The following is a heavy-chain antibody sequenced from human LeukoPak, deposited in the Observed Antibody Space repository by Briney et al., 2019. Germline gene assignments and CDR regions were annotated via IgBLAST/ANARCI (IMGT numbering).Heavy chain of an antibody. J-gene: IGHJ4*02. V-gene: IGHV1-18*04. Sequence: ASVMVSCKASGYTFTSYGISWVRQAPGQGLEWMGWISAYNGNTSYAQKLQGRVTMTTDTSTSTAYMELRSLRSDDTAVYYCARDEGGYSYGLYYFDYWGQGTLVTVSS. D-gene: IGHD5-18*01. CDR2: ISAYNGNT. CDR1: GYTFTSYG. CDR3: ARDEGGYSYGLYYFDY.